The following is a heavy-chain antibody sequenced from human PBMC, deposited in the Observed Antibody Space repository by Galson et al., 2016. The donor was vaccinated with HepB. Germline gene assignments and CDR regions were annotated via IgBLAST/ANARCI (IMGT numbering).Heavy chain of an antibody. V-gene: IGHV3-30-3*01. CDR1: GFRFSSFA. CDR2: ISYDGSKK. Sequence: SLRLSCAASGFRFSSFAMHWVRQAPGKGLEWLAVISYDGSKKYYAESVTGRFTISRDDSKNTVYVEMNSLRFEDTAVYYCARDGFGLSVTTLDYWGQGTRVTVSS. CDR3: ARDGFGLSVTTLDY. D-gene: IGHD4-17*01. J-gene: IGHJ4*02.